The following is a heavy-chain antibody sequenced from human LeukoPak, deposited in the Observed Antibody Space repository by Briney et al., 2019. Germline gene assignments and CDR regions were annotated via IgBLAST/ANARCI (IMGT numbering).Heavy chain of an antibody. J-gene: IGHJ4*02. V-gene: IGHV1-69*13. Sequence: GASVKVSCKASGGTFSTFPISWVRQAPGQGLEWIGGIIPIFGPNYAQKFQGRATIPADLATATAYMELSSLTSEDTSVYYCATGKDRSGYYYSLDYWGQGTLAAVSS. CDR3: ATGKDRSGYYYSLDY. CDR1: GGTFSTFP. D-gene: IGHD3-22*01. CDR2: IIPIFGP.